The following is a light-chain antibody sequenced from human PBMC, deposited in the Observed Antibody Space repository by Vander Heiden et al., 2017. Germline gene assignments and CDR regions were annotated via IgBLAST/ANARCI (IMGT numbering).Light chain of an antibody. Sequence: IQMTESPSTLSASVGDRVTITCRASQSISSWLAWYQQKPGKAPKLLIYDASSLESGVPSRFSGSGSGTEFTLTISSLQPDDFATYYCQQYNSYSLTFGGGTKVEIK. CDR1: QSISSW. V-gene: IGKV1-5*01. CDR3: QQYNSYSLT. J-gene: IGKJ4*01. CDR2: DAS.